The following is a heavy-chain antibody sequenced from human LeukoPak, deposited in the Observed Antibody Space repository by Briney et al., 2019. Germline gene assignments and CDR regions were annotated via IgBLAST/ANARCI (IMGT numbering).Heavy chain of an antibody. CDR3: ARLFRYYDILTGYVPGAFDC. V-gene: IGHV4-59*08. D-gene: IGHD3-9*01. Sequence: PSETLSLTCTVSGGSISSYYWSWIRQPPGKGLEWIAYIYYSGSTNYNPSLKSRLAMSLDTSNNQFSLKLSSVTAADTAVYYCARLFRYYDILTGYVPGAFDCWGQGTLVTVSS. J-gene: IGHJ4*02. CDR2: IYYSGST. CDR1: GGSISSYY.